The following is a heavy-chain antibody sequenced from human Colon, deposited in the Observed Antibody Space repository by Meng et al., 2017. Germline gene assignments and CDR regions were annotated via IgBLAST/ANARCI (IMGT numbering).Heavy chain of an antibody. Sequence: QLQRQESGPALVKPSETAPRPCAVSGGSIRRSDWWSWVRQPPGKGLEWIGETSHSGSTNYSPSLKSRVTISLDKSKNQLSLKLNSVTAADTAVYYCASSDYYRSDYWGQGTLVTVSS. D-gene: IGHD3-22*01. CDR1: GGSIRRSDW. CDR2: TSHSGST. CDR3: ASSDYYRSDY. J-gene: IGHJ4*02. V-gene: IGHV4-4*02.